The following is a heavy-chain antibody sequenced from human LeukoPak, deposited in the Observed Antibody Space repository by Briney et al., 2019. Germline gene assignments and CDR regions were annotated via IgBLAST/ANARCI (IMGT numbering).Heavy chain of an antibody. CDR3: ARLGCSGGSCYDEY. CDR1: GGSISSSSYY. Sequence: PSETLSLTCTVSGGSISSSSYYWGRIRQPPGKGLEWIGSIYYSGSTYYNPSLKSRVTISVDTSKNQFPLRLSSVTAADTAVYYCARLGCSGGSCYDEYWGQGTLVTVSS. J-gene: IGHJ4*02. CDR2: IYYSGST. V-gene: IGHV4-39*06. D-gene: IGHD2-15*01.